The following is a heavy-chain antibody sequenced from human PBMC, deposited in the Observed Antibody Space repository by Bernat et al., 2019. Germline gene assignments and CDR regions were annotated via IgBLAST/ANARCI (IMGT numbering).Heavy chain of an antibody. CDR3: AKTRYSSGWFVFDY. Sequence: EVQVLESGGGLVQPGGSLRLSCAASGFTFSSYAMRWVRQAPGKGLEWGSSISGSGGSTYYADSVKGRFTISRDNSKNTLYLQMNSLRAEDTAVYYCAKTRYSSGWFVFDYWGQGTLVTVSS. J-gene: IGHJ4*02. D-gene: IGHD6-19*01. V-gene: IGHV3-23*01. CDR1: GFTFSSYA. CDR2: ISGSGGST.